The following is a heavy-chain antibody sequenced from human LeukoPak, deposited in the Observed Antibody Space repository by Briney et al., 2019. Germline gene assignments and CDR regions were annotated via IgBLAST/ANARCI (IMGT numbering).Heavy chain of an antibody. CDR1: GDTFTSYY. CDR2: INPSGGST. V-gene: IGHV1-46*01. D-gene: IGHD3-9*01. Sequence: ASVKVSCKASGDTFTSYYMRWVRQAPGQGLEWMGIINPSGGSTSYAQKFQGRVTMTRDTSTSTVYMELSSLRSEDTAVYYCARDGGDYDILTGYYDYWGQGTLVTVSS. CDR3: ARDGGDYDILTGYYDY. J-gene: IGHJ4*02.